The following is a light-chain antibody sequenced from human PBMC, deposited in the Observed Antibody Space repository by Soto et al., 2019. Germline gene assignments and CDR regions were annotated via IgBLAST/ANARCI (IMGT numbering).Light chain of an antibody. V-gene: IGLV2-14*01. J-gene: IGLJ2*01. CDR1: SSDVGGFNY. CDR3: SSYAGGSTML. CDR2: EVR. Sequence: QSVLTQPASVSGSPGQSITISCTGTSSDVGGFNYVSWYQQHPGKTPKLLIYEVRLRPTGVSDRFSGSKSGNTASLTISGLQAEDEADYYCSSYAGGSTMLFGGGTKLTVL.